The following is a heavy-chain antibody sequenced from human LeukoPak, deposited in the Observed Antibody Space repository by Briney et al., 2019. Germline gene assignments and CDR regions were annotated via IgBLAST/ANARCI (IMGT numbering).Heavy chain of an antibody. CDR2: IKYDGSEK. CDR1: GFPLSRYW. V-gene: IGHV3-7*01. Sequence: PGGSLRLSCAASGFPLSRYWMTWVRQAPGKGLEWVANIKYDGSEKFYVGSVRGRFTISRDNTNNSLHLQMNSLRAEDTAIYYCARDPTYDSGSPLGYGGQGTLVAVSS. CDR3: ARDPTYDSGSPLGY. J-gene: IGHJ4*02. D-gene: IGHD3-10*01.